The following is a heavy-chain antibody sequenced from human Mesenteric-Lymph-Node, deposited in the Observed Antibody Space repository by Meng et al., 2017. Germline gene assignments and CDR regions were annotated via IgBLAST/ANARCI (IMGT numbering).Heavy chain of an antibody. CDR2: ISGSGGST. V-gene: IGHV3-23*01. J-gene: IGHJ1*01. CDR1: GFTFSSYA. Sequence: GGSLRLSCAASGFTFSSYAMSWVRQAPGKGLEWVSYISGSGGSTNYADSVKGRFSISRDSSKNTLYLQMNSLRAEDTAVYYCACDRKALAGIGQYFQYWGQGTLVTVSS. D-gene: IGHD6-19*01. CDR3: ACDRKALAGIGQYFQY.